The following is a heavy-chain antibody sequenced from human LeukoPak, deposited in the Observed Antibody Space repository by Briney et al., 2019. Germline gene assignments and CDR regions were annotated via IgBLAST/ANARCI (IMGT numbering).Heavy chain of an antibody. Sequence: GGSLRLSCAASGFTFSSYGMHRVRQAPGKGLEWVSGISPNGVITYYADSVKGRLTISRDNSKGTVYLQMNSLRPEDTAVYYCAKDDAWLQYGNWGRGTLVTVSS. CDR1: GFTFSSYG. CDR3: AKDDAWLQYGN. J-gene: IGHJ4*02. V-gene: IGHV3-23*01. CDR2: ISPNGVIT. D-gene: IGHD5-24*01.